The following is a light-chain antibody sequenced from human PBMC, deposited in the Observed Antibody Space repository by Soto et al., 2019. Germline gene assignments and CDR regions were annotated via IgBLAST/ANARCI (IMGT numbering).Light chain of an antibody. J-gene: IGLJ3*02. V-gene: IGLV1-47*01. CDR3: AAWDDSLSGRGWV. CDR2: RNN. Sequence: QSVLTQPPSASGTPRQRVTISCSGSSSNIGSNYVYWYQQFPGTAPKLLIYRNNQRPSGVPDRFSGSKSGTSASLAISGLRSEDEADYYCAAWDDSLSGRGWVFGGGTKLTVL. CDR1: SSNIGSNY.